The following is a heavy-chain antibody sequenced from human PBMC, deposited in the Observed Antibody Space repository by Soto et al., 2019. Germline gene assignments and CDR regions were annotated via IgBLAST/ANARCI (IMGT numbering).Heavy chain of an antibody. CDR1: GGTFSDYA. CDR3: ASRYCLGTTCFGAGDY. V-gene: IGHV1-69*12. Sequence: QVQLVQSGAEVRKPGSSVKVSCKSSGGTFSDYAFSWVRQAPGQELEWMAGIIPLFGATSYAPRFQGRVTITADESTSRADMELRSLTSEDTAVYCCASRYCLGTTCFGAGDYWGQGTQVTFSS. J-gene: IGHJ4*02. CDR2: IIPLFGAT. D-gene: IGHD2-2*01.